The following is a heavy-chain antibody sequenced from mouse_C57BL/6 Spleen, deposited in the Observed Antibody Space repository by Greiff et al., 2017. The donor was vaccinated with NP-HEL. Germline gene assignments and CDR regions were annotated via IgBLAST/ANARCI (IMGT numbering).Heavy chain of an antibody. CDR2: ISSGSSTI. CDR1: RFTFSDYG. D-gene: IGHD2-1*01. J-gene: IGHJ2*01. CDR3: ARSGYYGPLDY. V-gene: IGHV5-17*01. Sequence: DVMLVESGGGLVKPGGSLKLSCAASRFTFSDYGMHWVRQAPEKGLEWVAYISSGSSTIYYADTVKGRFTISRDNAKNTLFLQMTSLRSEDTAMYYCARSGYYGPLDYWGQGTTLTVSS.